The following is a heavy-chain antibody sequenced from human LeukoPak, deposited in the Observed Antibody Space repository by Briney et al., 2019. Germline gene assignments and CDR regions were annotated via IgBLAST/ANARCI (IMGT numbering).Heavy chain of an antibody. CDR1: GFTFSTYA. J-gene: IGHJ4*02. V-gene: IGHV3-23*01. CDR3: AKCMSGTGVCLNFDS. D-gene: IGHD2-8*02. Sequence: PGGSLRLSCEASGFTFSTYAMSWVRQPPGKGLQWVSGISGSDSGTYYTDSVKGRFTISRDNSKSTVYLEIDNLRAEDTAVYYCAKCMSGTGVCLNFDSWGQGILVTVSS. CDR2: ISGSDSGT.